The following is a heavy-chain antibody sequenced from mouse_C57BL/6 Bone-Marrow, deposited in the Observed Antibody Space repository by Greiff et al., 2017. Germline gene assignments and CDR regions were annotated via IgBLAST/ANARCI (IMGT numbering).Heavy chain of an antibody. V-gene: IGHV3-6*01. CDR2: ISYDGSN. J-gene: IGHJ2*01. Sequence: EVQLKESGPGLVKPSQSLSLTCSVTGYSITSGYYWNWLRQFPGNKLELMGYISYDGSNNYNQSLKNRISITSDTAKNQLFLMLKSVTTEDTAAYDSEKSDGDYYFYFDYWGQGTTLTVSS. CDR3: EKSDGDYYFYFDY. CDR1: GYSITSGYY. D-gene: IGHD1-1*01.